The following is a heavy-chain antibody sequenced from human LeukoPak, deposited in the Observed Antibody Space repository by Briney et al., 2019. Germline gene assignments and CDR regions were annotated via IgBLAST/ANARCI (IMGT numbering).Heavy chain of an antibody. J-gene: IGHJ4*02. CDR2: IIPIFGTA. Sequence: SVKVSCKASGGTFSSYAISWVRQAPGQGLEWMGGIIPIFGTANYAQKFQGRVTITADESTSTAYMELSSLRSEDTAVYYCARLLQNYDFWSGPFDYWGQGTLVTVSS. CDR3: ARLLQNYDFWSGPFDY. V-gene: IGHV1-69*01. D-gene: IGHD3-3*01. CDR1: GGTFSSYA.